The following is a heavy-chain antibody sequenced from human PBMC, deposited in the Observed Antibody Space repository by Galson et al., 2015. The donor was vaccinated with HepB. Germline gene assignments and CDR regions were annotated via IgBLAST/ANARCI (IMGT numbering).Heavy chain of an antibody. CDR3: ARVMSTYCGGDCYPPDAFDI. CDR1: GYTFTSYA. CDR2: INTNTGNP. D-gene: IGHD2-21*01. J-gene: IGHJ3*02. Sequence: SVKVSCKASGYTFTSYAMNWVRQAPGQGLEWMGWINTNTGNPTYAQGFTGRFVFSLDTSVSTAYLQISSLKAEDTAVYYCARVMSTYCGGDCYPPDAFDIWGQGTMVTVPS. V-gene: IGHV7-4-1*02.